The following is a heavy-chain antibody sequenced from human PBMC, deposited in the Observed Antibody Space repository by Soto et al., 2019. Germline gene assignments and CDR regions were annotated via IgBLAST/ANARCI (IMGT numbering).Heavy chain of an antibody. J-gene: IGHJ4*02. CDR3: VRGDNWNDEASDY. Sequence: QVQLVESGGGVVQPGRSLRLSCAASGFMFSNHGMHWVRQAPGKGLEWVAVIGSDGNNRYYADSVKGRFTISRDNSKNTLYLQMNSLRAEDTAVYYCVRGDNWNDEASDYWGQGTLVTVSS. D-gene: IGHD1-1*01. CDR2: IGSDGNNR. CDR1: GFMFSNHG. V-gene: IGHV3-33*01.